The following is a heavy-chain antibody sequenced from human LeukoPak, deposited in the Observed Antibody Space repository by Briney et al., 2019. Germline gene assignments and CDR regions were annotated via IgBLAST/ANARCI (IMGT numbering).Heavy chain of an antibody. J-gene: IGHJ4*02. CDR3: ARRTGRIDADYNFDY. CDR1: GSSFTNHW. CDR2: IYPGDSDT. D-gene: IGHD1-1*01. Sequence: GESLKISCKGSGSSFTNHWIAWVRQMPGKGLEWMGIIYPGDSDTRYSPSFQGQVTISADKSISTAYLQWSSLKASDTAVYYCARRTGRIDADYNFDYWGQGTLVTVSS. V-gene: IGHV5-51*01.